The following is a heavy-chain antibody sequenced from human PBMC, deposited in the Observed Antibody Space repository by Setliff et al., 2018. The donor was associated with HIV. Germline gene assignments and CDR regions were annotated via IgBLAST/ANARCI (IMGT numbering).Heavy chain of an antibody. Sequence: ASVKVSCKTSGYAFTSYHIHWVRQAPGQGLEWMGKIFVGDSTTHYAQKFQGRVTLTSDTSTNTVYMELSSLRSEDTGVYYCAIGSSNWPHRPNNYYFDYWGQGTPVTVSS. CDR1: GYAFTSYH. CDR2: IFVGDSTT. D-gene: IGHD6-13*01. J-gene: IGHJ4*02. V-gene: IGHV1-46*01. CDR3: AIGSSNWPHRPNNYYFDY.